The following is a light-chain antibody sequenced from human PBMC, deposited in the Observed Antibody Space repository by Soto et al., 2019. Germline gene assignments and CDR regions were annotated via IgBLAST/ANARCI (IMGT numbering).Light chain of an antibody. J-gene: IGKJ5*01. CDR3: QQYNNWPFT. Sequence: EIVMTQSPATLSVSPGERATLSCRASQSVSSNLAWYQQKPGQAPRVLIYGASNRATGIPARFSGSGSGTEFTLTVSSLQSGDFAVYYCQQYNNWPFTFGQGTRLEI. V-gene: IGKV3-15*01. CDR2: GAS. CDR1: QSVSSN.